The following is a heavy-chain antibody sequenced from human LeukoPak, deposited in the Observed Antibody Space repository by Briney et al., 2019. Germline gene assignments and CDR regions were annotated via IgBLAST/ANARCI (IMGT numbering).Heavy chain of an antibody. Sequence: ASVKVSCKASGYTFTSYDINWVRQATGQGLEWMGWMHPNSGNTGYAQKFQGRVTMTRNTSISTAYMELSSLRSEDTAVYYCAKTIAAIALRDYYMDVWGKGTTVTVSS. D-gene: IGHD6-13*01. CDR2: MHPNSGNT. J-gene: IGHJ6*03. V-gene: IGHV1-8*01. CDR3: AKTIAAIALRDYYMDV. CDR1: GYTFTSYD.